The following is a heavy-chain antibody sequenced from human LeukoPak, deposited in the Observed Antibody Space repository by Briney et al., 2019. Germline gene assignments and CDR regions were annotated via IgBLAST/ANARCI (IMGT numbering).Heavy chain of an antibody. CDR1: GYTFTSYG. V-gene: IGHV1-18*01. CDR3: ARVGRGYSGYDPLGVDP. J-gene: IGHJ5*02. CDR2: ISAYNGNT. Sequence: GASVKVSCKASGYTFTSYGISWARQAPGQGLEWMGWISAYNGNTNYAQKLQGRVTMTTDTSTSTAYMELRSLRSDDTAVYYCARVGRGYSGYDPLGVDPWGQGTLVTVSS. D-gene: IGHD5-12*01.